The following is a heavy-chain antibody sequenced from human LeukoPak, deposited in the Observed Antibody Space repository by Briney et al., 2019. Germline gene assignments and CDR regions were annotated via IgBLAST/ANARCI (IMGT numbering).Heavy chain of an antibody. CDR2: VNPKSGNS. J-gene: IGHJ4*02. V-gene: IGHV1-8*01. D-gene: IGHD5-18*01. Sequence: ASVKVSCKASGYTFTTYDINWVRQAPGQGLEWMGWVNPKSGNSGSAQKFQGRVTMTRRTSVTTAYLELDSLTSDDTAVYYCGRSAGYGPLDYWGQGTLVTVSS. CDR1: GYTFTTYD. CDR3: GRSAGYGPLDY.